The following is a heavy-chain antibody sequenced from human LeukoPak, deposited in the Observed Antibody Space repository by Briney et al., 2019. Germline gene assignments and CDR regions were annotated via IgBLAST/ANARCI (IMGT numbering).Heavy chain of an antibody. CDR2: ISAYNGNT. Sequence: ASVKVSCKASGYSFTSYGISWVRQAPGQGLEWMGWISAYNGNTNYAQKLQGRVTMTTDTSTSTAYMELRSLRSDDTAVYYCARLNWNYVRDAFDIWGQGTMVTVSS. D-gene: IGHD1-7*01. J-gene: IGHJ3*02. CDR1: GYSFTSYG. V-gene: IGHV1-18*01. CDR3: ARLNWNYVRDAFDI.